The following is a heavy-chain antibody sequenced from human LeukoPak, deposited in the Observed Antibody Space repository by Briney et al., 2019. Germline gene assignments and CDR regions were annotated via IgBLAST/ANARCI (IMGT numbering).Heavy chain of an antibody. J-gene: IGHJ6*03. V-gene: IGHV4-59*01. D-gene: IGHD2-21*01. CDR2: IYYSGST. CDR1: GGSMSSYY. Sequence: SETLSLTCTVSGGSMSSYYWRWIRQPPGKGLEWIGYIYYSGSTNYNPSLKSRVTISVDTSKNQLSLKLSSVTAADTAVYYCPRAVYVGVVSATLMDVWGKGTTATVSS. CDR3: PRAVYVGVVSATLMDV.